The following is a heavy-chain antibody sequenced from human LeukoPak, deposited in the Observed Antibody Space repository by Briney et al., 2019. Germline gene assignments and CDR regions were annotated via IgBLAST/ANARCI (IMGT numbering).Heavy chain of an antibody. CDR3: AKDHLGSTSIGAFDI. V-gene: IGHV3-30*02. Sequence: PGGSLRLSCAASGFTFSDFGMHWVRQAPGKGLEWVAFIAYDGSNKYYADSVKGRFTISRDNSKNTLYLQMNSLRAEDTAVYYCAKDHLGSTSIGAFDIWGQGTMVTVSS. CDR2: IAYDGSNK. J-gene: IGHJ3*02. CDR1: GFTFSDFG. D-gene: IGHD2-2*01.